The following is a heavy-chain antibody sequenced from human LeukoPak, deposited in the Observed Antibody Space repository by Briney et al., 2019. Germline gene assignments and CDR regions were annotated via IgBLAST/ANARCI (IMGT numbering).Heavy chain of an antibody. J-gene: IGHJ4*02. V-gene: IGHV4-34*01. Sequence: PSETLSLTCAVYGGSFSGYYWSWIRQPPGKGLEWIGEINHSGSTNYNPSLKSRVTISVDTSKNQFSLKLSSVTAADTAVYYCARDPERVWFGELGHFDYWGQGTLVTVSS. D-gene: IGHD3-10*01. CDR1: GGSFSGYY. CDR3: ARDPERVWFGELGHFDY. CDR2: INHSGST.